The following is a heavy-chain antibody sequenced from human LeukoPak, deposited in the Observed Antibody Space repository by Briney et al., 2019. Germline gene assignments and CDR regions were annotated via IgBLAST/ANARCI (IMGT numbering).Heavy chain of an antibody. CDR1: GITFSSYA. D-gene: IGHD3-3*01. CDR3: AMEGFDI. J-gene: IGHJ3*02. Sequence: GGSLRLSCAVSGITFSSYAINWIRQAPGKGLEWVSIISASGHISNYAESVEGRFTISRDNFKNTLYLQMSSLRVEDTAMYYCAMEGFDIWGQGTMVTVSS. CDR2: ISASGHIS. V-gene: IGHV3-23*01.